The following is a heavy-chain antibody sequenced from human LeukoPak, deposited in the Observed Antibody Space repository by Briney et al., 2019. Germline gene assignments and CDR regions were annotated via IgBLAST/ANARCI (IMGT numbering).Heavy chain of an antibody. CDR3: ARDTGYCSGGSCYYFDY. CDR1: GFTFRNYW. Sequence: PGGSLRLSCATSGFTFRNYWMSWVRQAPGKGLEWVSSISSSSSYIYYADSVKGRFTISRDNAKNSLYLQMNSLRAEDTAVYYCARDTGYCSGGSCYYFDYWGQGTLVTVSS. J-gene: IGHJ4*02. CDR2: ISSSSSYI. V-gene: IGHV3-21*01. D-gene: IGHD2-15*01.